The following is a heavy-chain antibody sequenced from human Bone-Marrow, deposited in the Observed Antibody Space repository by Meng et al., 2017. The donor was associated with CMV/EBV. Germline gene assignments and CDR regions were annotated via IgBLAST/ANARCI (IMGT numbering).Heavy chain of an antibody. CDR1: GYTFTGYY. CDR2: INPNSGGT. CDR3: ARLPHVLRFLEWLPSRGYYFDY. D-gene: IGHD3-3*01. J-gene: IGHJ4*02. V-gene: IGHV1-2*02. Sequence: ASVKVSCKASGYTFTGYYMHWVRQAPGQGLEWMGWINPNSGGTNYAQKLQGRVTMTTDTSTSTAYMELRSLRSDDTAVYYCARLPHVLRFLEWLPSRGYYFDYWGQGKRVTGAS.